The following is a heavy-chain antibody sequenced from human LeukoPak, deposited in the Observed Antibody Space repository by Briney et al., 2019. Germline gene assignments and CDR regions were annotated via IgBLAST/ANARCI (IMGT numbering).Heavy chain of an antibody. Sequence: SETLSLTCAVYGGSFSGYYWSWIRQPPGKGLEWIGYIYYSGSTNYNPSLKSRVTISVDTSKNQFSLKLSSVTAADTAVYYCARDGDDFWSGYDYWGQGTLVTVSS. CDR2: IYYSGST. D-gene: IGHD3-3*01. CDR3: ARDGDDFWSGYDY. CDR1: GGSFSGYY. V-gene: IGHV4-59*01. J-gene: IGHJ4*02.